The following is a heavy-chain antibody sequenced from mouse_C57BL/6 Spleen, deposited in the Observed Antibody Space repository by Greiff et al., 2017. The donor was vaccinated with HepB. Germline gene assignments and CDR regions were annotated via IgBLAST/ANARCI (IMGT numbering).Heavy chain of an antibody. V-gene: IGHV5-17*01. D-gene: IGHD1-1*01. CDR2: ISSGSSTI. CDR1: GFTFSDYG. J-gene: IGHJ2*01. Sequence: EVQLVESGGGLVKPGGSLKLSCAASGFTFSDYGMHWVRQAPEKGLEWVAYISSGSSTIYYADTVKGRFTISRDNAKNTLFLQMTSLRSEDTAMYYCASGYYGSRGYFDYWGQGTTLTVSS. CDR3: ASGYYGSRGYFDY.